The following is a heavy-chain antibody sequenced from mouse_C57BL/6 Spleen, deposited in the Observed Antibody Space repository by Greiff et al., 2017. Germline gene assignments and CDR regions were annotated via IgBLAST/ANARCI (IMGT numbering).Heavy chain of an antibody. CDR2: INPSTGGT. CDR1: GYSFTGYY. Sequence: LQLQQSGPELVKPGASVKISCKASGYSFTGYYMNWVKQSPEKSLEWIGEINPSTGGTTYNQKFKAKATLTVDKSSSTAYMQLKSLTSEDSAVYYGARSDYSKGFDYWGQGTTLTVSS. CDR3: ARSDYSKGFDY. V-gene: IGHV1-42*01. J-gene: IGHJ2*01. D-gene: IGHD2-5*01.